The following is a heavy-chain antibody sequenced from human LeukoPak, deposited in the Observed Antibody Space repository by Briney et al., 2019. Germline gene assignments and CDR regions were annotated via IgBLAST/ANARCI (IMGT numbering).Heavy chain of an antibody. CDR3: ARAVPPFGGADNNWFDP. CDR1: GYTFTGYY. D-gene: IGHD3-10*01. V-gene: IGHV1-2*02. CDR2: INPNSGGT. Sequence: ASVKVSCKASGYTFTGYYMHWVRQAPGQGLEWMGWINPNSGGTNYAQKFQGRVTMTRDTSISKAYMGLSRLRSDDTAVYYCARAVPPFGGADNNWFDPWGQGTLVTVSS. J-gene: IGHJ5*02.